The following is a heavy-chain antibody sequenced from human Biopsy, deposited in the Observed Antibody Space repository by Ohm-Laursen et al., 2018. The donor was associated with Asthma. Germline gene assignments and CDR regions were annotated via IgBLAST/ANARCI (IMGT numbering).Heavy chain of an antibody. J-gene: IGHJ3*02. V-gene: IGHV3-30*03. CDR3: ARQSGQEYGDSIPFDT. Sequence: SLRLSCAATGFVFSQCGMHWVRQGPGKGLEWVALVSSDGHNKYYEDSVKGRFTISRDNSRNRPYLQINSLTVEDSAVYFCARQSGQEYGDSIPFDTWGQGTKVAVSS. CDR2: VSSDGHNK. D-gene: IGHD3-22*01. CDR1: GFVFSQCG.